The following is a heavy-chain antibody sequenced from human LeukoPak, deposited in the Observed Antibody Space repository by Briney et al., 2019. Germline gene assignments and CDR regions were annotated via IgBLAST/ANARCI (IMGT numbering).Heavy chain of an antibody. CDR3: ARHISGAYPVFDY. CDR1: GGSISSYY. D-gene: IGHD3-16*01. CDR2: IYYSGST. V-gene: IGHV4-59*08. J-gene: IGHJ4*02. Sequence: SETLSLTCTVSGGSISSYYWSWIRQPPGKGLEWIGYIYYSGSTNYNPSLKSRVTISVDTSKNHFFLELSSVTAADTAMFYCARHISGAYPVFDYWGQGTLVTVSS.